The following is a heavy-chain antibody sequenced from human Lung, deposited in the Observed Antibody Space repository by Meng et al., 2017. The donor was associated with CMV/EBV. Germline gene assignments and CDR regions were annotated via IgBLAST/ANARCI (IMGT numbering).Heavy chain of an antibody. V-gene: IGHV4-34*01. J-gene: IGHJ6*02. D-gene: IGHD2-2*01. CDR3: ARGYIVVVPAAMPRSELYGMDV. CDR2: INHSGST. Sequence: SETXSLTCAVYGGSFSGYYWSWIRQPPGKGLEWIGEINHSGSTNYNPSLKSRVTISVDTSKNQFSLKLSSVTAADTAVYYLARGYIVVVPAAMPRSELYGMDVWXQGTXVTVSS. CDR1: GGSFSGYY.